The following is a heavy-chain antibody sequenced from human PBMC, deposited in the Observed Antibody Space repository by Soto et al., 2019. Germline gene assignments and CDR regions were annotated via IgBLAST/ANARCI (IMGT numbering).Heavy chain of an antibody. CDR1: GGSISSAY. D-gene: IGHD3-16*01. J-gene: IGHJ5*02. CDR2: TEYSDSA. CDR3: WPHDSATLRSRLDP. Sequence: SETRSVAGSVSGGSISSAYCAWVRQRPGKGLGWIGDTEYSDSANYNASLKSRVIISDDTSKNQFSLRLSSVTAADTAVYYCWPHDSATLRSRLDPW. V-gene: IGHV4-59*01.